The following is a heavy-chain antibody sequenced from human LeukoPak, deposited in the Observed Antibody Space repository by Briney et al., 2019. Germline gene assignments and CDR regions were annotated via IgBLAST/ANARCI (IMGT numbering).Heavy chain of an antibody. Sequence: PGGSLRLSCAASGFTFSSYAMSWVRQAPGKGLEWVSSVSDTGAGTNYADSVKGRFTISRDNSKNTLSLQMNSLRVEDTAVYYCAKGLVAGSDYWGQGALVTVSS. CDR2: VSDTGAGT. J-gene: IGHJ4*02. D-gene: IGHD6-19*01. CDR3: AKGLVAGSDY. CDR1: GFTFSSYA. V-gene: IGHV3-23*01.